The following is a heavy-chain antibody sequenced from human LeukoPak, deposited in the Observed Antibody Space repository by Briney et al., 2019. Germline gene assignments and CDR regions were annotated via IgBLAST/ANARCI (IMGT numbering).Heavy chain of an antibody. D-gene: IGHD7-27*01. Sequence: PGGSLRLSCAASGFTFSVYAMSWVRQAPGKGLEWVSAISAGGGTYYADSVKGRFTISRDNSKNTLYLQMNSLRAEDTAVYFCAKDENHLLGIWYFDLWGRGTLVTVSS. CDR1: GFTFSVYA. CDR3: AKDENHLLGIWYFDL. J-gene: IGHJ2*01. V-gene: IGHV3-23*01. CDR2: ISAGGGT.